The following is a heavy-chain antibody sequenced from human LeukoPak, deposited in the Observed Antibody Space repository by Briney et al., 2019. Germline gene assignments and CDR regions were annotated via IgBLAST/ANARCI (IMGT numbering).Heavy chain of an antibody. CDR1: GFTFSSYG. CDR2: IWYDGSNK. J-gene: IGHJ5*02. V-gene: IGHV3-33*01. Sequence: GGSLRLSCVASGFTFSSYGMHWVSQAPGKGLEWVAVIWYDGSNKYYADSVKGRFTISRDNSKNTLYLQMNSLRAEDTAVYYCARDGYYYGSGSQPNWFDPWGQGTLVTVSS. D-gene: IGHD3-10*01. CDR3: ARDGYYYGSGSQPNWFDP.